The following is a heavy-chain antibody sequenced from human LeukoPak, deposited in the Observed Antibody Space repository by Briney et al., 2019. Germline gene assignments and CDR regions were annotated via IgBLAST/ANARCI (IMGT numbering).Heavy chain of an antibody. J-gene: IGHJ6*03. Sequence: KPGGSLRLSCAASGFTFSTYSMNWVRQAPGKGLEWVSSITSSSRYIYYADSVKGRFTISRDNAKNSLYLQMNSLRAEDTAVYYCARDVAPAAAYYYYMDVWGKGTTVTVSS. D-gene: IGHD2-2*01. CDR3: ARDVAPAAAYYYYMDV. CDR1: GFTFSTYS. CDR2: ITSSSRYI. V-gene: IGHV3-21*01.